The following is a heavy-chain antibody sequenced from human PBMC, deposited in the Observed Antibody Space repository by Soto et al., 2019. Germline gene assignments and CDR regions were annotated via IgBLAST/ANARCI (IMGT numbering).Heavy chain of an antibody. Sequence: SETLSLTCTVSGGSISSYYWSWIRQPAGKGREWIGRIYTSGSTNYNPSLKSRVTMSVDTSKNQFSLKLSSVTAADTAVYYCARDGDFWSGYRSAFDISGQGTMVTVPS. V-gene: IGHV4-4*07. D-gene: IGHD3-3*01. CDR1: GGSISSYY. CDR2: IYTSGST. CDR3: ARDGDFWSGYRSAFDI. J-gene: IGHJ3*02.